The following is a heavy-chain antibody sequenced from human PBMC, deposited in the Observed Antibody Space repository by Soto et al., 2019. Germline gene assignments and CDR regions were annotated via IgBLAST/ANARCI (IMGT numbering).Heavy chain of an antibody. Sequence: SETLSLTCSVSGGSIRSYYWSWIRQPAGKGLEWIGRIHSSGSINYNPSLKSRVTLSVDTSKNQLSLNLTLVTAADTAVYYCARGSRYFDWLPDYWGQGILVTVSS. CDR3: ARGSRYFDWLPDY. CDR1: GGSIRSYY. D-gene: IGHD3-9*01. V-gene: IGHV4-4*07. CDR2: IHSSGSI. J-gene: IGHJ4*02.